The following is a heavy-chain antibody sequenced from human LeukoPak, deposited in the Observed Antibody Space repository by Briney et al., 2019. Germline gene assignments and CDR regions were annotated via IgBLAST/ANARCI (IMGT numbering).Heavy chain of an antibody. CDR3: ARVRDYGTFDY. J-gene: IGHJ4*02. CDR1: GFTFSSYS. Sequence: GGSLRLSCAASGFTFSSYSMNWVRQAPGKGLEWVSSISSSSSYIYYADSVKGRFTISRDNSKNTLYLQMNSLRAEDTAMYYCARVRDYGTFDYWGQGTLVTVSS. CDR2: ISSSSSYI. V-gene: IGHV3-21*04. D-gene: IGHD4/OR15-4a*01.